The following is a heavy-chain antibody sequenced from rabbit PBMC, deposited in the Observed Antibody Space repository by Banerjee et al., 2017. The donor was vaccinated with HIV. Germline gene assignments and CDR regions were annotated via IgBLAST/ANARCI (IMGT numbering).Heavy chain of an antibody. V-gene: IGHV1S45*01. CDR1: GFSFSNKYV. CDR2: INTSSGNT. CDR3: ARDLTYSGGGYAHL. Sequence: QEQLKESGGGLVQPGGSLTLTCKASGFSFSNKYVMCWVRQAPGKGLEWIACINTSSGNTVYASWAKGRFTISKTSSTTVTLQMTSLTAADTATYFCARDLTYSGGGYAHLWGPGTLVTVS. D-gene: IGHD1-1*01. J-gene: IGHJ4*01.